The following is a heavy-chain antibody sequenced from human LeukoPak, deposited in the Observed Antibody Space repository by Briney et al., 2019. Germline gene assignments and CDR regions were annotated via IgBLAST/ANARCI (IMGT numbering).Heavy chain of an antibody. CDR3: AKVIGVAGGDFDY. D-gene: IGHD6-19*01. Sequence: GGSLRLSCAASGFTFSSYWMHWVRQAPGKGLVWVSRINSDGSTTSHADSVRGRFTISRDNAKNTLYLQMNSLRAEDTAVYYCAKVIGVAGGDFDYWGQGTLVTVSS. CDR2: INSDGSTT. J-gene: IGHJ4*02. CDR1: GFTFSSYW. V-gene: IGHV3-74*01.